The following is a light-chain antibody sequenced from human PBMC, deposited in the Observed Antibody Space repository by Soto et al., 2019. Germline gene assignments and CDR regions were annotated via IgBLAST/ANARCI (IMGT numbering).Light chain of an antibody. V-gene: IGKV3-15*01. CDR3: QQYNDCPPA. CDR2: GAS. Sequence: ETVMTQSPATLSLSPGERATLSCRASQSVSSKLVWYQQKPGQAPRFLIYGASTRATGIPARFRGSGSGTEFTLTIGSLQSEDFAVYYCQQYNDCPPAFGGGTKVEIK. CDR1: QSVSSK. J-gene: IGKJ4*01.